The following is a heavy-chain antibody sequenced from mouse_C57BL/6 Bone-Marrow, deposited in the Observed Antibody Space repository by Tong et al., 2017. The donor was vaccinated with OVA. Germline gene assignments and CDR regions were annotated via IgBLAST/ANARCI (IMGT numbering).Heavy chain of an antibody. CDR3: ASPGDYFDY. Sequence: ELQLQESGGGLVQPGESLKLSCESNEYEFPSHDMSWVRKTPEKRLELVAAINSDGGRTYYPDTMERRFIISRDNAKKPLYQQMSSLRTEDSALYYCASPGDYFDYWGQGTTLTVSS. J-gene: IGHJ2*01. CDR1: EYEFPSHD. V-gene: IGHV5-2*01. CDR2: INSDGGRT.